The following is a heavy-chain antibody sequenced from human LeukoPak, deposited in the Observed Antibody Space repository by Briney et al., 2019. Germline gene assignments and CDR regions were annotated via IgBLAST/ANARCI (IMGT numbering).Heavy chain of an antibody. D-gene: IGHD3-22*01. CDR3: TRVRDTSGPKQYFHL. CDR2: SNGDGSVT. J-gene: IGHJ2*01. Sequence: GGSLRLSCAASGFTFSNYWMYWVRQGPGKGLVWVSRSNGDGSVTTYADSVKGRFTISRDNAKNSLFLHMNSLRAEDTAVYYCTRVRDTSGPKQYFHLWGCGTLVTVSS. V-gene: IGHV3-74*01. CDR1: GFTFSNYW.